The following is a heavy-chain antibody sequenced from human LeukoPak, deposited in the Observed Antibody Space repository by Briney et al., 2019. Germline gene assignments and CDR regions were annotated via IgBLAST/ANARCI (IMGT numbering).Heavy chain of an antibody. D-gene: IGHD2-21*01. CDR2: IRSEAYGGTT. J-gene: IGHJ6*02. Sequence: GGSLRLSCTASGFTFGDYAMSWFRQAPGKGLEWVGFIRSEAYGGTTEYAASVKGRFTISRDDSKSIAYLQMNSLKTEDTAVYYCTRGRIVTVIYGMDVWGQGTTVTVSS. CDR1: GFTFGDYA. V-gene: IGHV3-49*03. CDR3: TRGRIVTVIYGMDV.